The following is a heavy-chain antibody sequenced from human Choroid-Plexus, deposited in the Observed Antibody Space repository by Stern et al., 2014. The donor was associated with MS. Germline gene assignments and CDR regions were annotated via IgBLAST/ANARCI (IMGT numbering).Heavy chain of an antibody. Sequence: MQLVESGGGVVQPGRPLRLSGVASGFTFGSCAMHWVRQAPGKGLEWVGGVSHDGSYKYYADSVKGRFTISRDNSQNTLYMQMSSLRPEDTAVYYCAKDRQYLTYFFDHWGQGSLVTVSS. J-gene: IGHJ5*02. CDR1: GFTFGSCA. D-gene: IGHD2/OR15-2a*01. CDR2: VSHDGSYK. V-gene: IGHV3-30*18. CDR3: AKDRQYLTYFFDH.